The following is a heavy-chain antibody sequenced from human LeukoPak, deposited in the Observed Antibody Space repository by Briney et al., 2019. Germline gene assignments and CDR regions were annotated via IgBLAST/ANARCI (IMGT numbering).Heavy chain of an antibody. V-gene: IGHV3-23*01. CDR2: ISGSGGRS. CDR1: GFSFSSNS. D-gene: IGHD1-26*01. CDR3: GKDSYVGVNWFDP. Sequence: GGSLRLSCAASGFSFSSNSMSWVRQAPGKGLEWVSAISGSGGRSFYADSVKGRFTISRDNSKSMVYLEMSSLRVEDTAVYYCGKDSYVGVNWFDPRGQGTLVTVSS. J-gene: IGHJ5*02.